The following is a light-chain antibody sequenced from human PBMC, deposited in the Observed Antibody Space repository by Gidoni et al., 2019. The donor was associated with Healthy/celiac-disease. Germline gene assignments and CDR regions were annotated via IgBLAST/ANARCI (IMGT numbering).Light chain of an antibody. CDR2: AAS. CDR3: QQSYSTPR. Sequence: IHMTQSPSSLSASVGDRVTITCRARQSISSYLNWYQQKPGKAPKLLIYAASSLQSGVPSRFSGSGSGTDFTLTISSLQPEDFATYYCQQSYSTPRFGPGTKVDIK. J-gene: IGKJ3*01. CDR1: QSISSY. V-gene: IGKV1-39*01.